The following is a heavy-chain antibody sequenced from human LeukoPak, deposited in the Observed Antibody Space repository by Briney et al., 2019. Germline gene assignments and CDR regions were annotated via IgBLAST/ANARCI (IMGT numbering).Heavy chain of an antibody. D-gene: IGHD2-15*01. CDR1: GGSISSGYW. J-gene: IGHJ4*02. CDR3: ATYGPTSGGYTLEY. V-gene: IGHV4-4*02. Sequence: PSETLSLTCAVSGGSISSGYWWSWVRQPPMKGLEWIGEIIDSGSTNYNPSLKGRITISLDKTKNQFSLNVNSVTAADTAVYYCATYGPTSGGYTLEYWGQGILVTVSS. CDR2: IIDSGST.